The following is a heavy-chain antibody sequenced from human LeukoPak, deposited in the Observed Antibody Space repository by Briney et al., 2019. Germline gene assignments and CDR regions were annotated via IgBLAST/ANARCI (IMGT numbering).Heavy chain of an antibody. Sequence: PGGSLRLSCAACGFTFSSYIMNWVRQAPGKGLEWVSYISSSSSTIYYADSVKGRFTISRDNAKNSLYLQMNSLRAEDTAVYYCARETGVAPTYYDILTGYYTLFYFDYWGQGTLVTVSS. CDR1: GFTFSSYI. D-gene: IGHD3-9*01. CDR2: ISSSSSTI. CDR3: ARETGVAPTYYDILTGYYTLFYFDY. V-gene: IGHV3-48*01. J-gene: IGHJ4*02.